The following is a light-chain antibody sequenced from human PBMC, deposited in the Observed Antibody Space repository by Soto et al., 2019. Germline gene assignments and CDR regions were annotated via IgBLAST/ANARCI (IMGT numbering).Light chain of an antibody. Sequence: QSALTQPASVSGSPGQSITISCAGTSSDIGGSNYVSWYQQHPGKAPKLMIYGGSNRPSGVSNRFSGSKSGNTASLTISGLQAEDEADYFCYSSRSSSSTFDVFGTGTKLTVL. CDR1: SSDIGGSNY. J-gene: IGLJ1*01. CDR3: YSSRSSSSTFDV. V-gene: IGLV2-14*03. CDR2: GGS.